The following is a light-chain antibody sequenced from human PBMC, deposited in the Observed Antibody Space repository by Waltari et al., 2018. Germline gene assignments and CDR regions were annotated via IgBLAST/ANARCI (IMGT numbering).Light chain of an antibody. CDR2: EVA. V-gene: IGLV6-57*03. Sequence: NFMLTQPHSVSESPGKTVTISCTRSSGSISTNYVQWYQQRPGSAPTALIFEVARRPSGCPDRFSGSIDRSSNSASLTISGLKTEDEADYYCQSYQSTSVIFGGGTKLTVL. CDR3: QSYQSTSVI. J-gene: IGLJ2*01. CDR1: SGSISTNY.